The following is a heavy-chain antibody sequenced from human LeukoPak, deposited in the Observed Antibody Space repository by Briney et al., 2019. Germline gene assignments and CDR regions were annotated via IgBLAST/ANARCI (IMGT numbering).Heavy chain of an antibody. CDR3: AKDKGREGDY. CDR2: ISSEGSEK. J-gene: IGHJ4*02. V-gene: IGHV3-30*18. D-gene: IGHD1-26*01. Sequence: GGSLRLSCAASGFTFSSYGMHWVRQAPGKGLEWVAVISSEGSEKFYADSVKGRFTISRDNSKNTLNLQVNSLRVEDTTVYYCAKDKGREGDYWGQGTLVTVSS. CDR1: GFTFSSYG.